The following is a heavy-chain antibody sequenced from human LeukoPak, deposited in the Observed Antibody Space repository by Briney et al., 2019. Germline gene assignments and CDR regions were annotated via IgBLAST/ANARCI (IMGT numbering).Heavy chain of an antibody. CDR2: ISFDGTT. CDR1: GVTVSSNY. D-gene: IGHD6-6*01. CDR3: ARLRSSSPVQVH. Sequence: GGSLRLSCAASGVTVSSNYMSWVRQAPGKGLEWVSVISFDGTTYYADSVKGRFSISRDNSKNTLYLQMNSLRAEDTAVYYCARLRSSSPVQVHWGQGTLVTVSS. V-gene: IGHV3-66*01. J-gene: IGHJ4*02.